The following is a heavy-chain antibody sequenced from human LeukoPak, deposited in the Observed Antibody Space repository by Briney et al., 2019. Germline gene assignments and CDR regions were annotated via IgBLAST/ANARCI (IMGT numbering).Heavy chain of an antibody. V-gene: IGHV4-34*01. CDR3: ATHARSTSHNWFDP. D-gene: IGHD2-2*01. Sequence: SETLSLTCAVYGGSFSGYYWSWIRQPPGKGLEWIGEINHSGSTNYNPSLKSRVTISVDTSKNQFSLKLSSVTAADTAVYYCATHARSTSHNWFDPWGQGTLVTVSS. CDR1: GGSFSGYY. CDR2: INHSGST. J-gene: IGHJ5*02.